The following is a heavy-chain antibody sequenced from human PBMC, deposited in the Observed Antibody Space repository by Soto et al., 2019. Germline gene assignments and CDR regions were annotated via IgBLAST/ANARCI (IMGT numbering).Heavy chain of an antibody. Sequence: EVQLLESGGGLVQPGGSLRLSCADSGFTFSSYAMSWVRQAPGKGLEWVSAISGSGGSTYYADSVKGRFTTSRDNSKNTLYLQMNSLRAEDTAVYYWAKDGLKNVYGASVDYWGQGTLVTVSS. D-gene: IGHD4-17*01. CDR2: ISGSGGST. CDR1: GFTFSSYA. CDR3: AKDGLKNVYGASVDY. V-gene: IGHV3-23*01. J-gene: IGHJ4*02.